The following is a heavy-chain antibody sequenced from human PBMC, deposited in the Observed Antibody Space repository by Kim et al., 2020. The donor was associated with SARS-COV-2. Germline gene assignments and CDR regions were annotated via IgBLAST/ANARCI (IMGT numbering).Heavy chain of an antibody. Sequence: SETLSRTCTVSGGSISSSSYYWGWIRQPPGKGLEWIGSIYYSGSTYYNPSLKSRVTISVDTSKNQFSLKLSSVTAADTAVYYCARGRDDYIWGSYRLFD. D-gene: IGHD3-16*02. CDR2: IYYSGST. CDR3: ARGRDDYIWGSYRLFD. V-gene: IGHV4-39*01. J-gene: IGHJ4*01. CDR1: GGSISSSSYY.